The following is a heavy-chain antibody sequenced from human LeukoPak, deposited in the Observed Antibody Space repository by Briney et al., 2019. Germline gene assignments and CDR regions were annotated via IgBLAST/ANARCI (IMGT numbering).Heavy chain of an antibody. CDR2: INPTGTGT. J-gene: IGHJ4*02. CDR1: GYTFINNW. D-gene: IGHD5-12*01. CDR3: ARTSHYVDIAATTPYGIYYFDY. Sequence: ASVKVSCKASGYTFINNWMHWVRQAPGQGLEWIGLINPTGTGTLYAQKFQGRVTMTRDMSTSTAYMELRSLRSDDTAVYYCARTSHYVDIAATTPYGIYYFDYWGQGTLVTVSS. V-gene: IGHV1-46*01.